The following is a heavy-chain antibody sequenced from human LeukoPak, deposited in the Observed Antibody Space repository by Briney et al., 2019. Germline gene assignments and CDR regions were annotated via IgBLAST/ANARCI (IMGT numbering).Heavy chain of an antibody. CDR1: GFTFSSYA. J-gene: IGHJ4*02. CDR2: ISYDGSNK. Sequence: GGSLRLSCAASGFTFSSYAMHWVRQAPGKGLEWVAVISYDGSNKYYADSVKGRFTISRDNSKNTLYLQMNSLRAEDTAVYYCAKALKGPTYYYVSSGYYTGYYFDYWGQGTLVTVSS. V-gene: IGHV3-30-3*01. CDR3: AKALKGPTYYYVSSGYYTGYYFDY. D-gene: IGHD3-22*01.